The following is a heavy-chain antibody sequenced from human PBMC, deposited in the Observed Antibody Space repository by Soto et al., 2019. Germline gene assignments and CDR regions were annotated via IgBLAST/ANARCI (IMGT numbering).Heavy chain of an antibody. Sequence: PGGSLRLSCAASGFTFSSYAMHWFRQAPGKGLERVEVISYDGSNKYYADSVKGRFTISRDNSKNTLYLQMNSLRAEDTAVYYCARDLTSLLSYGMDVWGQGTTVTVSS. V-gene: IGHV3-30-3*01. J-gene: IGHJ6*02. CDR1: GFTFSSYA. D-gene: IGHD4-17*01. CDR3: ARDLTSLLSYGMDV. CDR2: ISYDGSNK.